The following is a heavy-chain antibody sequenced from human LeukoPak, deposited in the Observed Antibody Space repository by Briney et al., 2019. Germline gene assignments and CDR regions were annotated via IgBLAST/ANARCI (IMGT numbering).Heavy chain of an antibody. Sequence: GGSLRLSCAASGFTFSIYSINWVRQAPGKGLEWLSYISSSSRTIPYADSLKGRFTVSRDNAKNSVDLQMDSLRAEDTAVYYCARVGTSGWTSGYWGQGTPVTVSS. J-gene: IGHJ4*02. D-gene: IGHD6-19*01. CDR2: ISSSSRTI. CDR1: GFTFSIYS. CDR3: ARVGTSGWTSGY. V-gene: IGHV3-48*04.